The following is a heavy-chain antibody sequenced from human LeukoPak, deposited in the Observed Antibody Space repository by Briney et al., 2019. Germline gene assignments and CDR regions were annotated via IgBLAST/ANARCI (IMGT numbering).Heavy chain of an antibody. D-gene: IGHD6-19*01. CDR3: TTEGGSGWFDY. V-gene: IGHV3-15*01. J-gene: IGHJ4*02. CDR2: IKSKTDGGTT. Sequence: GGSLRLSCAASGFTFTNYAMGWVRQAPGKGLEWVGRIKSKTDGGTTDYAAPVKGRFTISRDDSKNTLYLQMNSLKTEDTAVYYCTTEGGSGWFDYWGQGTLVTVSS. CDR1: GFTFTNYA.